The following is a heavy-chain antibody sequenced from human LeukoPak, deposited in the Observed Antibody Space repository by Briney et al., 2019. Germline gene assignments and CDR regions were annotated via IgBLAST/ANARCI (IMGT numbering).Heavy chain of an antibody. CDR2: ISSSGSTI. J-gene: IGHJ6*04. V-gene: IGHV3-48*03. CDR3: ARDCSSTSCIYYYYYYGMDS. CDR1: GFTFSSYE. Sequence: HSGGSLRLSCAASGFTFSSYEMNWVRQAPGKGLEWVSYISSSGSTIYYADSVKGRFTISRDNVKNSLYLQMNSLRAEDTAVYHCARDCSSTSCIYYYYYYGMDSWGKGTTVTVSS. D-gene: IGHD2-2*01.